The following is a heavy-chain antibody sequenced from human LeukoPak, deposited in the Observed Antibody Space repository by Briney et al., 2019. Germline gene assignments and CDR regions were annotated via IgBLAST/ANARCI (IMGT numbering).Heavy chain of an antibody. D-gene: IGHD3-9*01. CDR2: IYPGDSDT. CDR1: GYSFTSYW. V-gene: IGHV5-51*01. J-gene: IGHJ6*02. Sequence: GESLKISCQGSGYSFTSYWIGWVRQMPGKGLEWMGIIYPGDSDTRYSPSFQGQVTISADKSISTAYLQWSSLKASDTAMYYCVRLILTGYYKDYGMDVWGQGTTVTVSS. CDR3: VRLILTGYYKDYGMDV.